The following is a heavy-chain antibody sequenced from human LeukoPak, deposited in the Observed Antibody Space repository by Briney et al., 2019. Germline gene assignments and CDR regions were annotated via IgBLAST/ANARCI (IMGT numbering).Heavy chain of an antibody. Sequence: AYXXNTNYPQKLQGRVTMTTDTSTSTAYMKLRSLRSDDTAVYYCARGMQYYDFWSGYYKYGMDVWGQGTTVTVSS. CDR2: AYXXNT. CDR3: ARGMQYYDFWSGYYKYGMDV. J-gene: IGHJ6*02. V-gene: IGHV1-18*01. D-gene: IGHD3-3*01.